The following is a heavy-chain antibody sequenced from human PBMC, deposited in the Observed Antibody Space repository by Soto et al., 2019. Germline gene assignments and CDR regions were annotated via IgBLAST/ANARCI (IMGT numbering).Heavy chain of an antibody. CDR2: IIPILGIA. V-gene: IGHV1-69*08. CDR1: GGTFSSYT. D-gene: IGHD2-21*02. J-gene: IGHJ4*02. CDR3: ARDNCGRDSYSGCPPMLY. Sequence: QVQLVQSGAEVKKPGSSVKVSCKASGGTFSSYTISWVRQAPGQGLEWMGRIIPILGIANYAQKFQGSVTITTDNSTRTAYIELSSLRSEDTAVYYCARDNCGRDSYSGCPPMLYSGQGTLVTVSS.